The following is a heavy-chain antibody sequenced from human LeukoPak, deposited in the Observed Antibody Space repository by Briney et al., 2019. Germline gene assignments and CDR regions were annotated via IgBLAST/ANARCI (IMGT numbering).Heavy chain of an antibody. CDR2: IYPGDSDT. V-gene: IGHV5-51*01. CDR3: ARRSGYSYGSHYYYYMDV. Sequence: GESLKISCQGSGYSFSTYWITWVRQMPGKGLEWMGIIYPGDSDTRYSPSFQGQVTISADKSISTAYLQWSSLKASDTAVYYCARRSGYSYGSHYYYYMDVWGKGTTVTVSS. CDR1: GYSFSTYW. J-gene: IGHJ6*03. D-gene: IGHD5-18*01.